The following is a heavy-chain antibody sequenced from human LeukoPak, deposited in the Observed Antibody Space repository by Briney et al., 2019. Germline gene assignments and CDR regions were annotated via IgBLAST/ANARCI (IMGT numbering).Heavy chain of an antibody. J-gene: IGHJ4*02. Sequence: ASVKVSCKASGYTFTGYYIHWVRQAPGQGLEWMGWINAGNANTKYSQEFQGRVTITRDTSASTAYMELSSLRSEDMAVYYCARVGSSGYDDYWGQGTLVTVSS. CDR3: ARVGSSGYDDY. CDR2: INAGNANT. V-gene: IGHV1-3*03. CDR1: GYTFTGYY. D-gene: IGHD3-22*01.